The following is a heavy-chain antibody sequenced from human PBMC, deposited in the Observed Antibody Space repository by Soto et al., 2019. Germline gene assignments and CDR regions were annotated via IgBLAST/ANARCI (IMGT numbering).Heavy chain of an antibody. CDR3: VHKGGGDRILDY. D-gene: IGHD3-16*01. V-gene: IGHV2-5*02. Sequence: QITLKESGPALVKPTQTLTLTCTFSGFSLSTSGVGVGWIRQPPGEALEWLALIYWEDYKHFSPSLESRLTITKDTSKNQVVLTMTNMAPVDTATYYCVHKGGGDRILDYWGQGTLVTVSS. CDR2: IYWEDYK. CDR1: GFSLSTSGVG. J-gene: IGHJ4*02.